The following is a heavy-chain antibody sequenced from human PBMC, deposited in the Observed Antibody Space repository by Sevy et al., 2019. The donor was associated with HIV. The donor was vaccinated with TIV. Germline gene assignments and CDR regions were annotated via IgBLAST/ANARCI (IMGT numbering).Heavy chain of an antibody. Sequence: GESLKISCKGSGYSFTSYWIGWVRQMPGKGLEWMGIIYPGDSDTRYSPSFQGQVTISADKSISTAYLLWSSLKASDTAMYYCARYVGYCSSTSCYQDVHFDYWGQGTLVTVSS. CDR1: GYSFTSYW. V-gene: IGHV5-51*01. CDR3: ARYVGYCSSTSCYQDVHFDY. J-gene: IGHJ4*02. D-gene: IGHD2-2*03. CDR2: IYPGDSDT.